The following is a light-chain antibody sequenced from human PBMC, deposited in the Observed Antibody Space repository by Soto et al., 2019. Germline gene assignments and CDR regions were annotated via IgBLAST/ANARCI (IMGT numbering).Light chain of an antibody. J-gene: IGKJ1*01. V-gene: IGKV1-5*03. CDR2: KAS. CDR1: QTISSW. CDR3: QHYNSYSEA. Sequence: DIQMTQSPSTLSGSVVDRVTITCRASQTISSWLAWYQQKPGKDPKLLIYKASTLKSGVPSRFSGSGSGTQFTLTISSLQSDDFATYHCQHYNSYSEAFGQGTKVEL.